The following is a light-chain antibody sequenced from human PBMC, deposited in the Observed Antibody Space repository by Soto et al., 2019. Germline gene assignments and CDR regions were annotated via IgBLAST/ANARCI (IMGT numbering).Light chain of an antibody. Sequence: EIVMTQSPATLSVSPGERATLSCRASQSGSGNLAWYQQKPGQAPRLLIYGASTRATGIPARFSGSGSGTECTLTISSLQSEDFAVYYCQQYNNWAPTFGQGTKVEIK. CDR1: QSGSGN. CDR2: GAS. J-gene: IGKJ1*01. CDR3: QQYNNWAPT. V-gene: IGKV3D-15*01.